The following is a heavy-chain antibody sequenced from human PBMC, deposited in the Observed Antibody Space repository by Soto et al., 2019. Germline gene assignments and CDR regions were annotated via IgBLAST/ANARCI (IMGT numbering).Heavy chain of an antibody. J-gene: IGHJ4*02. CDR1: GFTFSSYA. CDR3: ATYYDYIWGSYRPDFDY. V-gene: IGHV3-23*01. CDR2: ISGSGGST. Sequence: EVQLLESGGGLVQPGGSLRLSCAASGFTFSSYAMSWVRQAPGKGLEWVSAISGSGGSTYYADSVKGRFTISRDNSKYTLYLQMNSLRVEDTAVYYCATYYDYIWGSYRPDFDYWGQGTLVTVSS. D-gene: IGHD3-16*02.